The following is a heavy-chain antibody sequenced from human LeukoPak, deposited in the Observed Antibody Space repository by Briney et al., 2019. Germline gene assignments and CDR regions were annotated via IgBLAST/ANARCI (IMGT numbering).Heavy chain of an antibody. CDR3: ARGGSSSWYLPYYYYYMDV. J-gene: IGHJ6*03. Sequence: KASETLSLTCAVYGGSISHYYWSWIRQSPGKGLECIGEINHSGSTNYNPSLKSRVTISVDTSKNQFSLKLSSVTAADTAVYYCARGGSSSWYLPYYYYYMDVWGKGTTVTISS. V-gene: IGHV4-34*01. CDR1: GGSISHYY. D-gene: IGHD6-13*01. CDR2: INHSGST.